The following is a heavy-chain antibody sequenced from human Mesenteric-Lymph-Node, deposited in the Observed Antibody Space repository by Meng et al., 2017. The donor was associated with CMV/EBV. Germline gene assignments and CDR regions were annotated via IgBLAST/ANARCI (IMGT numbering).Heavy chain of an antibody. J-gene: IGHJ6*02. Sequence: GESLKISCAASGFTFSSYWMSWVRQAPGKGLEWVSYISSSSTIYYADSVKGRFTISRDNAKNSLYLQMNSLRAEDTAVYYCASLNDYGDEDYYYGMDVWGQGTTVTVSS. CDR1: GFTFSSYW. D-gene: IGHD4-17*01. V-gene: IGHV3-48*04. CDR3: ASLNDYGDEDYYYGMDV. CDR2: ISSSSTI.